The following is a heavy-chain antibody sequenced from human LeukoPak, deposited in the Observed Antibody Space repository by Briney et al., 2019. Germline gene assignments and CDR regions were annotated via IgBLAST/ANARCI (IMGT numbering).Heavy chain of an antibody. CDR2: VWSDGSTK. CDR3: AKGGARPLDDAYDI. Sequence: GRSLRLSCAASGFTFSSYAINWVRQAPGKGLEWVGNVWSDGSTKNYGDSVKGRFTISRDNSKNTLYLQMNSLRVDDTAVYLCAKGGARPLDDAYDIWGQGTMVTVSS. V-gene: IGHV3-33*06. J-gene: IGHJ3*02. CDR1: GFTFSSYA.